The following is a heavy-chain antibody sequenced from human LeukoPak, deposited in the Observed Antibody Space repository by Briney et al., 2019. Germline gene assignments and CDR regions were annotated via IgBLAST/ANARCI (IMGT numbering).Heavy chain of an antibody. CDR3: AGDHTGSGWPNNWFDP. J-gene: IGHJ5*02. V-gene: IGHV4-39*01. CDR2: IYYSGST. Sequence: SETLSLTCTVSGGSISSSSYYWGWIRQPPGKGLEWIGSIYYSGSTYYNPSLKSRVTISVDTSKNQFSLKLSSVTAADTAVYYCAGDHTGSGWPNNWFDPWGQGTLVTVSS. CDR1: GGSISSSSYY. D-gene: IGHD6-19*01.